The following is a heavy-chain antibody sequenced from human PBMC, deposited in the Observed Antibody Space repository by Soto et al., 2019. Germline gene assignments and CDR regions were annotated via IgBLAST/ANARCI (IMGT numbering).Heavy chain of an antibody. D-gene: IGHD3-9*01. V-gene: IGHV3-48*01. CDR3: AREFNDILTGYLY. Sequence: TGGSLRLSCAASGFTFSSYSMNWVRQAPGKGLEWVSYISSSSSTIYYADSVKGRFTISRDNAKNSLYLQMNSLRAEDTAVYYCAREFNDILTGYLYWGPGTLVTVSS. CDR1: GFTFSSYS. J-gene: IGHJ4*02. CDR2: ISSSSSTI.